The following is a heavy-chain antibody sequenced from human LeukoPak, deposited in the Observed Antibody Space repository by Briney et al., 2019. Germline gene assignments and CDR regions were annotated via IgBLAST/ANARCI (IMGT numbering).Heavy chain of an antibody. CDR1: GFTFCNYG. D-gene: IGHD3-22*01. CDR3: AKDSSAYYYLSNYFDY. J-gene: IGHJ4*02. V-gene: IGHV3-23*01. CDR2: ISCSGGCT. Sequence: GGSLRLSCGASGFTFCNYGMSWGRQAPGKGREWVSGISCSGGCTYYADSVKGRFTISRDNSRNTLYLQMNSLRAEDTAVYYCAKDSSAYYYLSNYFDYWGQGTLVTVSS.